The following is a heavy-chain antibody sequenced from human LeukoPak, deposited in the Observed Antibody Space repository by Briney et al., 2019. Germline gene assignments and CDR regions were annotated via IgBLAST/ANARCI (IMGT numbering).Heavy chain of an antibody. J-gene: IGHJ4*02. CDR2: ISYDGSNK. CDR3: AKDRISGRH. Sequence: GGSLRLSCAASGFTFSSYGMHWVRQAPGKGLEWVTVISYDGSNKYYADSVKGRFTISRDNSKNTLYLQMNSLRAEDTAVYYCAKDRISGRHWGQGTLVTVSS. D-gene: IGHD2-15*01. CDR1: GFTFSSYG. V-gene: IGHV3-30*18.